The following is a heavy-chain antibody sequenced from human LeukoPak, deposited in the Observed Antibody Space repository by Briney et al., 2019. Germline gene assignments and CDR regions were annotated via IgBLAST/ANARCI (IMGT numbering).Heavy chain of an antibody. V-gene: IGHV4-59*01. CDR2: IYSSGAT. D-gene: IGHD4-23*01. CDR3: ARGGTAVIAPYAFDI. Sequence: SETLSLTCTVSGGSMNNYFWGWIRQPPGKGLEWMGYIYSSGATNYNPSVKSRVAMSVDTSKKQFPLKLSSLTAADTAVYYCARGGTAVIAPYAFDIWGQGTMVTVSS. J-gene: IGHJ3*02. CDR1: GGSMNNYF.